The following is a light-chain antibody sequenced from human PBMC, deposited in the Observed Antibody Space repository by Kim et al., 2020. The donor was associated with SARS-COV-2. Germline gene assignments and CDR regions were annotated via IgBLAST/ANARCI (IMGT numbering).Light chain of an antibody. V-gene: IGLV3-1*01. CDR2: QDS. CDR1: KLGDKY. Sequence: SYELTQPPSVSVSPGQTASITCSGDKLGDKYACWYQQKPGQSPVLVIYQDSKRPSGIPGRFSGSNSGNTATLTISGTQAMDEADYYCQAWDSSNVVFGGGTQLTV. J-gene: IGLJ2*01. CDR3: QAWDSSNVV.